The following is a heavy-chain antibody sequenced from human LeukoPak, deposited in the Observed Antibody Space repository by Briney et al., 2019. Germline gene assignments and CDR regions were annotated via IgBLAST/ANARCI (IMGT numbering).Heavy chain of an antibody. J-gene: IGHJ5*02. V-gene: IGHV1-2*02. CDR2: INPNSGGT. D-gene: IGHD3-10*01. Sequence: GASVKVSCKASGYTFTGYYMHWVRQAPGRGLEWMGWINPNSGGTNYAQKFQGRVTMTRDTSISTAYMELSRLRSDDTAVYYCARYLYYYGSGSYSWFDPWGQGTLVTVSS. CDR3: ARYLYYYGSGSYSWFDP. CDR1: GYTFTGYY.